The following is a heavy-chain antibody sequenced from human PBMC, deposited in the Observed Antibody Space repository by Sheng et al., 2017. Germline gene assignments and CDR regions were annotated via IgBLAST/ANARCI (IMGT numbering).Heavy chain of an antibody. CDR1: GGTFSSYT. J-gene: IGHJ4*02. Sequence: QVQLVQSGAEVKKPGSSVKVSCKASGGTFSSYTISWVRQAPGQGLEWMGRIIPILGIANYAQKFQGRVTITADKSTSTAYMELSSLRSEDTAVYYCASSWKGFCGGDCYSDYWGQGTLVTVSS. CDR2: IIPILGIA. CDR3: ASSWKGFCGGDCYSDY. D-gene: IGHD2-21*01. V-gene: IGHV1-69*02.